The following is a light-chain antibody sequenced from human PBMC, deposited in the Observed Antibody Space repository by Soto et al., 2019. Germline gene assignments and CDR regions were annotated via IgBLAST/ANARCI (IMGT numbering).Light chain of an antibody. Sequence: EIVLTQSPGTVSLSPGERATLSCRASQSVSIYLAWYQQKPGQAPRLLIYDASNRATGIPARFSGSGSGTDFTLTISSLEPEDFAVYYCQQRSNWPPKITFGQGTRLEIK. CDR3: QQRSNWPPKIT. V-gene: IGKV3-11*01. J-gene: IGKJ5*01. CDR2: DAS. CDR1: QSVSIY.